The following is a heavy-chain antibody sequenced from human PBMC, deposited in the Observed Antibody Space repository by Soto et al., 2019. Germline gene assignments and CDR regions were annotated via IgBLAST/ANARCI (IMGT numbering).Heavy chain of an antibody. V-gene: IGHV3-23*01. CDR1: GFTFSGYA. D-gene: IGHD3-10*01. CDR2: TGGNGVAT. CDR3: AHSTMVRGVIIDNWFDP. J-gene: IGHJ5*02. Sequence: GGSLRLSCAASGFTFSGYAMTWVRQAPGKGFEWVSSTGGNGVATYYADSVTGRFTISRDNSKNQVVLTMTNMDPVDTATYYCAHSTMVRGVIIDNWFDPWGQGTLVTVSS.